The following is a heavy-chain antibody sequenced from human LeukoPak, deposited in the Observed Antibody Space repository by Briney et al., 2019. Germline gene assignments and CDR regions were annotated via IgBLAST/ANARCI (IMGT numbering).Heavy chain of an antibody. CDR2: ISGSSSYI. CDR1: GFTFSSYS. V-gene: IGHV3-21*01. CDR3: ARDHGDYCLDY. J-gene: IGHJ4*02. Sequence: GGSLRLSCAASGFTFSSYSMNWVRQAPGKGLEWVSSISGSSSYIYYADSVKGRFTISRDNAKNSLYLQMNSLRAEDTAVYYCARDHGDYCLDYWGQGTLVTVSS. D-gene: IGHD4-17*01.